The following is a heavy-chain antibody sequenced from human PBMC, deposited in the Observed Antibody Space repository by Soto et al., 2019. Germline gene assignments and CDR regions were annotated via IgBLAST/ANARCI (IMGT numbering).Heavy chain of an antibody. J-gene: IGHJ3*02. Sequence: SETLSLTCTVSGGSVSSGSYYWNWIRQPPGKGLEWIGFIHYSGSTNYNPSLKSRVTISGDTSKKQFSLKLHSVTSADSAVYYCARYSSPEFDAFDIWGQGTMVTVSS. CDR1: GGSVSSGSYY. CDR3: ARYSSPEFDAFDI. CDR2: IHYSGST. V-gene: IGHV4-61*01. D-gene: IGHD6-13*01.